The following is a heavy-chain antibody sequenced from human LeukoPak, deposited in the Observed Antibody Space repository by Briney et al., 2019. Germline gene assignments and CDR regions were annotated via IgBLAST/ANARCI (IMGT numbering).Heavy chain of an antibody. J-gene: IGHJ2*01. CDR1: GGSISSSSYY. V-gene: IGHV4-39*01. CDR2: IYYSGST. D-gene: IGHD4-11*01. Sequence: SETLSLTCTVSGGSISSSSYYWGWIRQPPGKGLEWIGSIYYSGSTYYNPSLKSRVTISVDTSKNQFSLKLSSVTAADSAVYFCARHGRGWHPSALTTYFDLWGRGALVAVSS. CDR3: ARHGRGWHPSALTTYFDL.